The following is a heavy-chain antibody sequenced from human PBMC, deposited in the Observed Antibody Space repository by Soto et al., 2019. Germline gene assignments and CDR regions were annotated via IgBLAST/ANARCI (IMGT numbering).Heavy chain of an antibody. D-gene: IGHD6-6*01. V-gene: IGHV6-1*01. CDR2: TFYRSKWYS. J-gene: IGHJ6*02. CDR3: ARGRPAYYGMDV. Sequence: SQTLSLTYDLSGDSVSSNSAAWNWIRKSPSRGLEWLGRTFYRSKWYSDSAVSVKSRIIINPDTSKNQFSLQLNSVTPEDTAVYYCARGRPAYYGMDVWGHGTTVTVSS. CDR1: GDSVSSNSAA.